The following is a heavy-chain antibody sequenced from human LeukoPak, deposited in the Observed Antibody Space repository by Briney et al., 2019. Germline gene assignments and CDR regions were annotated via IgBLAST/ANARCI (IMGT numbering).Heavy chain of an antibody. CDR3: ARTPPDYGIDY. CDR2: MSPNSGNT. D-gene: IGHD4-17*01. Sequence: ASVKVSCKASGYTFISYDINWVRQATGQGLEWMGWMSPNSGNTGYAQKFQGRITMTKSTSISTAYMELSDLESEDTAVYYCARTPPDYGIDYWGQGALVTVSS. V-gene: IGHV1-8*01. CDR1: GYTFISYD. J-gene: IGHJ4*02.